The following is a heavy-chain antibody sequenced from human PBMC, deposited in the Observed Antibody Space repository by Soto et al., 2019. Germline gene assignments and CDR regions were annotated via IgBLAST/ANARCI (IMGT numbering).Heavy chain of an antibody. CDR1: GGSINNYY. V-gene: IGHV4-59*08. D-gene: IGHD3-16*01. J-gene: IGHJ6*02. CDR2: IYYSGST. Sequence: SESLSLTCNVSGGSINNYYWSWIRQPPGKGLEWIGYIYYSGSTKYNPSLTSRVTISIDTSKNQFALKLNTLTAADTAVYYCARHYGYYGMDVWGQGTTVTVSS. CDR3: ARHYGYYGMDV.